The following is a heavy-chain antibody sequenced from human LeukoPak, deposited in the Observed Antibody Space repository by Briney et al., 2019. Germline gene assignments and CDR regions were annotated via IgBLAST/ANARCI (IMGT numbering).Heavy chain of an antibody. V-gene: IGHV1-46*01. CDR1: GNTFTSYY. CDR2: INPSSGTT. CDR3: VTITAVGKKLN. D-gene: IGHD6-13*01. J-gene: IGHJ4*02. Sequence: GASVKVSCKASGNTFTSYYLHWVRQAPGQGLEWMGIINPSSGTTTYAQKFQGRITMTRDTSTSTVYKELSSLRSEDTAVYYCVTITAVGKKLNWGQGTLVTVSS.